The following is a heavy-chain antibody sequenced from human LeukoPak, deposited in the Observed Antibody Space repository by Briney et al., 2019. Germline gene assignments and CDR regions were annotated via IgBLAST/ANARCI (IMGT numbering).Heavy chain of an antibody. V-gene: IGHV4-38-2*02. CDR3: ARLKSPSYGASNFDY. J-gene: IGHJ4*02. CDR1: AYSITYGHP. D-gene: IGHD3-16*01. CDR2: IYYGGST. Sequence: SETLSPTCTVSAYSITYGHPWGWIRQSPGRGLAWIGHIYYGGSTSYNPSLKSRVTLSVDTSKNQFSLNLTSVTAADTAVYYCARLKSPSYGASNFDYWGQGTLVTVSS.